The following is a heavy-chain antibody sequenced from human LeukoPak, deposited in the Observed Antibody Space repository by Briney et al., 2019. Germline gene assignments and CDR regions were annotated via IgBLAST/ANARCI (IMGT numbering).Heavy chain of an antibody. V-gene: IGHV4-34*01. Sequence: SETLSLTCAVYGGSFSGYYWSWIRQPPGKGLEWIGEINHSGSTNYNPSLKSRVTISVDTSKNQFSLKLSSVTAADTAVYYCARNDYYDSSGYLPPSGWGQGALVTVSS. J-gene: IGHJ4*02. CDR3: ARNDYYDSSGYLPPSG. CDR1: GGSFSGYY. D-gene: IGHD3-22*01. CDR2: INHSGST.